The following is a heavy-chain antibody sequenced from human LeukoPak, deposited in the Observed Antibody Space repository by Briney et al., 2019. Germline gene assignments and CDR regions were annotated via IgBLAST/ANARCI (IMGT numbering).Heavy chain of an antibody. CDR3: ARVTMVAAASYNWFVP. D-gene: IGHD2-15*01. Sequence: PGGSLRLSCAASGFTFSNYGMHWVRQAPGKGLEWVAVICSDGSNKYYADSVRSRFTISRDNSKNTLYLQMNSLRAEDTAVYYCARVTMVAAASYNWFVPWGQGTLVTVSS. CDR2: ICSDGSNK. V-gene: IGHV3-33*01. J-gene: IGHJ5*02. CDR1: GFTFSNYG.